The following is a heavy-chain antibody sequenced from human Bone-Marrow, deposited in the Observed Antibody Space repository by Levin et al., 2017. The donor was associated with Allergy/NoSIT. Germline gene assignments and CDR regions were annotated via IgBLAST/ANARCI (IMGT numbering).Heavy chain of an antibody. CDR2: IKQDGSER. D-gene: IGHD3-22*01. CDR1: VFTFDAYW. J-gene: IGHJ3*02. V-gene: IGHV3-7*04. CDR3: TRVYDSSGYYSGVGAFDI. Sequence: PGGSLRLSCAASVFTFDAYWMSWVRRAPGKGLEWVANIKQDGSERYYVDSVKGRFTISRDNAKNSLFLQMNSLRAEDTADYYCTRVYDSSGYYSGVGAFDIWGQGTTVTVSS.